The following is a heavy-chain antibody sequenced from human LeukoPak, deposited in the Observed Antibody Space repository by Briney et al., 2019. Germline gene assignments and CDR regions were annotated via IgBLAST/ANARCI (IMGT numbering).Heavy chain of an antibody. CDR2: IYSGGGT. D-gene: IGHD6-13*01. J-gene: IGHJ6*02. V-gene: IGHV3-66*01. CDR3: ARDSTYSSSWYGRGYYYYYGMDV. Sequence: GGSLRLSCAASGFTVSSNYMSWVRQAPGKGLEWVSVIYSGGGTYYADSVKGRFTISRDNSKNTLYLQMNSLRAEDTAVYYCARDSTYSSSWYGRGYYYYYGMDVWGQGTTVTVSS. CDR1: GFTVSSNY.